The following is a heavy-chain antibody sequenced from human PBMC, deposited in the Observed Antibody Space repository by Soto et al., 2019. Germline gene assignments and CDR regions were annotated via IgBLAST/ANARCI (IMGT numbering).Heavy chain of an antibody. D-gene: IGHD6-19*01. J-gene: IGHJ6*03. V-gene: IGHV3-23*01. CDR2: ISGSGGST. CDR3: ATSSSGWYGHYYYYMDV. CDR1: GFTFSSYA. Sequence: VGSLRLSCAASGFTFSSYAMSWVRQAPGKGLEWVSAISGSGGSTYYADSVKGRFTISRDNSKNTLYLQMNSLRAEDTAVYYCATSSSGWYGHYYYYMDVWGKGTTVTVSS.